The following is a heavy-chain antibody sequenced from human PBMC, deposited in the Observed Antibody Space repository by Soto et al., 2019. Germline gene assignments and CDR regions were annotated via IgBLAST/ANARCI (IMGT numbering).Heavy chain of an antibody. V-gene: IGHV1-69*13. J-gene: IGHJ6*02. D-gene: IGHD2-2*02. CDR1: GGTFSSYA. Sequence: SVKVSCKASGGTFSSYAISWVRQAPGQGLEWMGGIIPIFGTANYAQKFQGRVTITADESTSTAYMELSSLRSEDTAVYYCAIPGGDCSSTSCYRPRYYYGMDVSGQGTTVTVSS. CDR3: AIPGGDCSSTSCYRPRYYYGMDV. CDR2: IIPIFGTA.